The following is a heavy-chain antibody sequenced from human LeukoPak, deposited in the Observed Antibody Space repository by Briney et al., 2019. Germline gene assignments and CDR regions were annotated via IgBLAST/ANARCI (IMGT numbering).Heavy chain of an antibody. V-gene: IGHV3-7*01. Sequence: QPGGSLRLSCAASGFTFSSYWMSWVRQAPGKGLEWVANIKQDGSEKYYVDSVKGRFTISRDNAKNSLYLQMNSLRAEDTAVYYCARDFWSGYHNPLFDYWGQGTLVTVSS. CDR3: ARDFWSGYHNPLFDY. CDR1: GFTFSSYW. J-gene: IGHJ4*02. CDR2: IKQDGSEK. D-gene: IGHD3-3*01.